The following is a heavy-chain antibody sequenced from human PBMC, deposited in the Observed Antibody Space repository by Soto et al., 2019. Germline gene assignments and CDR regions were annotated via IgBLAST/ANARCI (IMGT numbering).Heavy chain of an antibody. V-gene: IGHV5-51*01. Sequence: ESLKISCKGSGYSFTTNWIGWVRQMPGKGLEWMGVIYPGDSDTRYSPSFQGQVAISADKSINPAYLQWSSLKASDTAMYYCARHSGVADDGTDWGQGTLVTVSS. J-gene: IGHJ1*01. D-gene: IGHD6-13*01. CDR3: ARHSGVADDGTD. CDR2: IYPGDSDT. CDR1: GYSFTTNW.